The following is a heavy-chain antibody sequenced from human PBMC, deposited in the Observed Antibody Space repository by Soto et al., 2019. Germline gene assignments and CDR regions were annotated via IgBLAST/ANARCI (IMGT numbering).Heavy chain of an antibody. J-gene: IGHJ6*02. Sequence: SQTLSLTCAISGDSVSSNSAAWNWIRQSPSRGLEWLGRTYYRSKWYNDYAVSVKSRITINPDTSKNQFSLQLNSVTPEDTAVYYCARDPNPPLCSSTGCSSYYYYGMDVWGQGTTVTVSS. CDR2: TYYRSKWYN. CDR3: ARDPNPPLCSSTGCSSYYYYGMDV. D-gene: IGHD2-2*01. V-gene: IGHV6-1*01. CDR1: GDSVSSNSAA.